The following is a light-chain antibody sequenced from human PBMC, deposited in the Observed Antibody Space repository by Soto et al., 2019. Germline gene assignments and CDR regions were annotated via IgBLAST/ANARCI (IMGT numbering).Light chain of an antibody. J-gene: IGKJ4*01. V-gene: IGKV3-11*01. Sequence: EIVLTQSPATLSLSPGERATLSCRASQSVSSFFVWYQQKRGHAPSLLIYDASKRATGIPARFSGSGSGTDFTLTISSLEPEDFAVYYCQQRLNWPLTFGGGTTVEIK. CDR2: DAS. CDR3: QQRLNWPLT. CDR1: QSVSSF.